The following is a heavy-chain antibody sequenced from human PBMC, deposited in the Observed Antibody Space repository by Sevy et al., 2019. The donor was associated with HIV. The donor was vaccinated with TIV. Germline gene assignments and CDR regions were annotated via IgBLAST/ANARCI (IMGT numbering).Heavy chain of an antibody. CDR3: AREASNCSSTSCYEGEFGY. D-gene: IGHD2-2*01. J-gene: IGHJ4*02. V-gene: IGHV3-30*04. Sequence: GGSLRLSCAASGFTFSSYAMHWVRQAPGKGLEWVAVISYDGSNKYYADSVKGRFTISRDNSKNTLYLQMNSLRAEDTAVYYCAREASNCSSTSCYEGEFGYWGQGTLVTVSS. CDR1: GFTFSSYA. CDR2: ISYDGSNK.